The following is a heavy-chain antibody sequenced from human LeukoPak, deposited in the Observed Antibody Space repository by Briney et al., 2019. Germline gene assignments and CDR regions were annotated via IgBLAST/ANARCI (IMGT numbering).Heavy chain of an antibody. CDR1: GFTFSSYE. V-gene: IGHV3-21*01. D-gene: IGHD6-13*01. Sequence: PGGSLRLSCAASGFTFSSYEMNWVRQAPGKGLEWVSSISSSSSYIYYADSVKGRFTISRDNAKNSLYLQMNSLRAEDTAVYYCARDLSSSWTRVAFDIWGQGTMVTVSS. CDR3: ARDLSSSWTRVAFDI. CDR2: ISSSSSYI. J-gene: IGHJ3*02.